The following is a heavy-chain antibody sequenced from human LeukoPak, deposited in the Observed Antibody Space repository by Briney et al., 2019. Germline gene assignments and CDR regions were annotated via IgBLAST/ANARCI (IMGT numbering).Heavy chain of an antibody. V-gene: IGHV4-39*01. CDR3: ASLLVHYYFDY. CDR2: IYYSGST. D-gene: IGHD3-10*01. CDR1: GGSISSSSHY. Sequence: SETLSLTCTVSGGSISSSSHYWGWIRQPPGKGLEWIGSIYYSGSTYYNPSLKSRVTISVDTSKNQFSLKLSSVTAADTAVYYCASLLVHYYFDYWGQGTLVTVSS. J-gene: IGHJ4*02.